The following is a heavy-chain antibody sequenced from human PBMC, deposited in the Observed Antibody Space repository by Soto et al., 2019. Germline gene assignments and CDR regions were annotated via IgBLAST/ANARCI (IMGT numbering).Heavy chain of an antibody. CDR2: IIPIFGTA. D-gene: IGHD3-22*01. J-gene: IGHJ3*02. V-gene: IGHV1-69*01. CDR3: VRPYLDDSGRSAFDI. CDR1: GGTFSNYA. Sequence: QVQLVQSGAEVKKPGSSVKVSCRASGGTFSNYAINWVRQAPGQGLEWMGGIIPIFGTADYAQNFQGRVTITADASTNTAYMELSRLRSEDTAVYFCVRPYLDDSGRSAFDIWGQGTMVTVSS.